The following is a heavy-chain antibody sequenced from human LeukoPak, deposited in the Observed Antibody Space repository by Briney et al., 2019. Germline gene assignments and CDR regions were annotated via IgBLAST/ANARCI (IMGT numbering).Heavy chain of an antibody. CDR3: AREYYYDISGYFLDY. V-gene: IGHV3-33*01. CDR2: IWYDGGNK. Sequence: TGGSLRLSCAASGFTFSAYGMHWVRQAPGKGLEWVALIWYDGGNKYFADSVKGRFTISRDNSQNTLYLQMNSLRAEDTAVYYCAREYYYDISGYFLDYWGQGTLVTVSS. CDR1: GFTFSAYG. D-gene: IGHD3-22*01. J-gene: IGHJ4*02.